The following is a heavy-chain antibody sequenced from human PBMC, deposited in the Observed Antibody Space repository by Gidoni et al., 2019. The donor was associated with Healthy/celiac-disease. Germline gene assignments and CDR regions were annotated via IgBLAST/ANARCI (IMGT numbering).Heavy chain of an antibody. V-gene: IGHV3-23*01. CDR3: AKVRRITMIRGGYLDY. Sequence: EVQLLESGGGLVQPGGSLRLPCAASGFTFSCPAMSWVRQAPGKGLEWVSAIRGSGGSTYYADSVKGRFTISRDNSKNTLYLQMNSLRAEDTAVYYCAKVRRITMIRGGYLDYWGQGTLVTVSS. CDR1: GFTFSCPA. D-gene: IGHD3-22*01. CDR2: IRGSGGST. J-gene: IGHJ4*02.